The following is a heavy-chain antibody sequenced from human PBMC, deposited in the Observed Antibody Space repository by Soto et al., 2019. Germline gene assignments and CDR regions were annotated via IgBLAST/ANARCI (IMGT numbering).Heavy chain of an antibody. CDR2: ISWNSGSI. J-gene: IGHJ3*02. Sequence: LRLSCGAAGVTFDDYAMHWVRQAPGKGLEWVSGISWNSGSIGYADSVKGRFTISRDNAKNSLYLQMNSLRAEDTALYYCAKDRSPGSGSYYDAFDIWGQGTMVTVSS. V-gene: IGHV3-9*01. D-gene: IGHD1-26*01. CDR1: GVTFDDYA. CDR3: AKDRSPGSGSYYDAFDI.